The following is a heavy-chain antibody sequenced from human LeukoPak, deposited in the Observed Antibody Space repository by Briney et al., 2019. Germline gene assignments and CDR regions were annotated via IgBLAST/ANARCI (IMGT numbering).Heavy chain of an antibody. CDR1: GFTFSNAW. J-gene: IGHJ4*02. Sequence: PGGSLRLSCAASGFTFSNAWMSWVRQAPGKGLEWVGRIKSKTGGGTTDYSAPVKGRFTISRDDSKNTLYLQMNSLKTEDTAVYYCTTAPPRFYDYVWGSYRPFDYWGQGTLVTVSS. CDR2: IKSKTGGGTT. V-gene: IGHV3-15*01. CDR3: TTAPPRFYDYVWGSYRPFDY. D-gene: IGHD3-16*02.